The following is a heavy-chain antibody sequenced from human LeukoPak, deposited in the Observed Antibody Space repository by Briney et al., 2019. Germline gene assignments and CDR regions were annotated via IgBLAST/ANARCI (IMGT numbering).Heavy chain of an antibody. V-gene: IGHV3-23*01. J-gene: IGHJ4*02. CDR3: SKSISGWFIVVL. Sequence: PGGSLRLSCASSGLTLSSYAIGWVRHAPGKGLEWGSAVSCSGVSTYYTDSVKGRFTISRDNYKNTLHLQRNSLRGQDTSLYNLSKSISGWFIVVLWGQGTLVTVS. CDR1: GLTLSSYA. D-gene: IGHD6-19*01. CDR2: VSCSGVST.